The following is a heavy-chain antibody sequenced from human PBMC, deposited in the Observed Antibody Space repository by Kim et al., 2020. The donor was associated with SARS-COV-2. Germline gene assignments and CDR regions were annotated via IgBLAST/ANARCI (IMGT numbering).Heavy chain of an antibody. J-gene: IGHJ4*02. CDR1: GFTFSSYG. Sequence: GGSLRLSCAASGFTFSSYGMHWVRQAPGKGLEWVAVISYDGSNKYYADSVKGRFTISRDNSKNTLYLQMNSLRAEDMAVYYCAKVAAPGMTYDYWGQGTLVTVSS. CDR3: AKVAAPGMTYDY. V-gene: IGHV3-30*18. CDR2: ISYDGSNK. D-gene: IGHD3-10*01.